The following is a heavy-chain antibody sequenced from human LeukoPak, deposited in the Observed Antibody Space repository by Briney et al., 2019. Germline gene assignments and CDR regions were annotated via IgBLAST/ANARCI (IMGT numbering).Heavy chain of an antibody. J-gene: IGHJ5*02. D-gene: IGHD6-13*01. V-gene: IGHV5-10-1*01. CDR2: IDPSDSYT. CDR3: VRALRYSSSWYVNWFDP. CDR1: GYSFTSYW. Sequence: GESLKISCKGSGYSFTSYWISWVRQMPGKGLEWMGRIDPSDSYTNYSPSFQGHVTISADKSISTACLQWSSLKASDTAMYYCVRALRYSSSWYVNWFDPWGQGTLVTVSS.